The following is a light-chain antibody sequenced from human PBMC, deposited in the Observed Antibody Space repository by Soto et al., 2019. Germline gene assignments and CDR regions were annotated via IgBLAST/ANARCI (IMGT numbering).Light chain of an antibody. V-gene: IGKV3-20*01. CDR2: GGA. CDR1: QTIGSSY. J-gene: IGKJ1*01. Sequence: EIVLTQSPGTLSLSPGESATLSCRASQTIGSSYLAWYQQRPGQAPRLLIYGGANRATGIPDRFSATGSETDFTLAISRLEPEDFAVYYCQQYRTPSQRFGQGTKVE. CDR3: QQYRTPSQR.